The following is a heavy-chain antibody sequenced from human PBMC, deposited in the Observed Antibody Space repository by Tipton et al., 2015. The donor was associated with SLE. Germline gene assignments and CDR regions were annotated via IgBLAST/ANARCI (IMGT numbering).Heavy chain of an antibody. V-gene: IGHV4-38-2*02. D-gene: IGHD2-15*01. CDR2: IYHSGST. CDR3: ARYCSGGTCYPRRDAFDI. CDR1: GYSISGAYY. J-gene: IGHJ3*02. Sequence: TLSLTCTVSGYSISGAYYWGGIRQPPGKGLEWIGSIYHSGSTYYNPSLKSRVTISVDTSKNQFSLKLSSVTAADTAVYYCARYCSGGTCYPRRDAFDIWGQGTMLAVSS.